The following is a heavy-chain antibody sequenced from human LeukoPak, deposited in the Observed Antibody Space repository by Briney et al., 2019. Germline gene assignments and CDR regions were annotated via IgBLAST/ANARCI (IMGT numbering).Heavy chain of an antibody. CDR2: ISDDGNKK. D-gene: IGHD1-7*01. V-gene: IGHV3-30*04. Sequence: GRSLRLSCVASGFTFSNYAMNWVRQAPGKGLEWVAVISDDGNKKYYADSVKGRFTISRDNSNNTLYLQMNSLRAEDTAVYYCARWKSLKGTFDYWGQGTLVTVSS. CDR3: ARWKSLKGTFDY. J-gene: IGHJ4*02. CDR1: GFTFSNYA.